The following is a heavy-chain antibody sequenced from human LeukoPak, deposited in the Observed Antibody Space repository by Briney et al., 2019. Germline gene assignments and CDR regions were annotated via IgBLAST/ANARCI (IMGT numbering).Heavy chain of an antibody. Sequence: SETLSLTCTVSGGSISSSSYYWGWIRQPPGKGLEWIGSIYYSGTTNYNPSLKSRVTISVDTSKNQFSLKLSSVTAADTAVYYCARGGVANFDYWGQGTLVTVSS. CDR2: IYYSGTT. CDR3: ARGGVANFDY. D-gene: IGHD2-15*01. CDR1: GGSISSSSYY. J-gene: IGHJ4*02. V-gene: IGHV4-39*07.